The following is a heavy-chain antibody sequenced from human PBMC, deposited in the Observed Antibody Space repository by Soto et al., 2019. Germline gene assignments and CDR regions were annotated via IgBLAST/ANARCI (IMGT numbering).Heavy chain of an antibody. V-gene: IGHV1-18*01. CDR2: ISAYNGNT. Sequence: ASVKVSCKASGYTFTSYGISWVRQAPGQGLEWMGWISAYNGNTNYAQKLQGRVTMTTDTSTSTAYMELRSLRADDTAVYYCAMSQAAPGINWFDPWGQGTLVTV. J-gene: IGHJ5*02. D-gene: IGHD1-20*01. CDR1: GYTFTSYG. CDR3: AMSQAAPGINWFDP.